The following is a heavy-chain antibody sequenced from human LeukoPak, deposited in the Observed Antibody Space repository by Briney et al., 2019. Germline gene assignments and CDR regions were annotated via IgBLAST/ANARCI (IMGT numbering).Heavy chain of an antibody. CDR3: ARSPLIAARPIGANWFDP. CDR1: GGSISSSSYY. Sequence: SETLSLTCTVSGGSISSSSYYWGWIRQPPGKGLEWIGSIYYSGSTYYNPSLKSRVTISVDTSKNQFSLKLSSVTAADTAVCYCARSPLIAARPIGANWFDPWGQGTLVTVSS. D-gene: IGHD6-6*01. CDR2: IYYSGST. V-gene: IGHV4-39*01. J-gene: IGHJ5*02.